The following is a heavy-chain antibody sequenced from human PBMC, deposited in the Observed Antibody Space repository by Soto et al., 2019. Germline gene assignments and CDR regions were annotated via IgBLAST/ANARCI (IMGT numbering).Heavy chain of an antibody. CDR1: GFTFSSYA. Sequence: QVQLVESGGGVVQPGRSLRLSCAASGFTFSSYAMHWVRQAPGKGLEWVAVISYDGSNKYYADSVKGRFTISRDNSKKTLYLQMNSLRAEDTAVYYCARADIVLVPAAIDTHYYYYYGMDVWGQGTTVTVSS. J-gene: IGHJ6*02. CDR2: ISYDGSNK. V-gene: IGHV3-30-3*01. CDR3: ARADIVLVPAAIDTHYYYYYGMDV. D-gene: IGHD2-2*01.